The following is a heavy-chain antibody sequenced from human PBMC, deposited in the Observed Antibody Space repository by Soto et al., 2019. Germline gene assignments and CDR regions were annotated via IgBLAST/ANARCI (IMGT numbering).Heavy chain of an antibody. CDR1: GYPFTSYY. D-gene: IGHD3-10*01. V-gene: IGHV1-46*01. Sequence: GASVKVSCKASGYPFTSYYMHWVRQAPGQGLEWMGIINPSGGSTSYAQKFQGRVTMTRDTSTSTVYMELSSLRSEDTAVYYCARDMYYYGSGSRTGLPYYYYYGMDVWGQGTTVTVSS. CDR2: INPSGGST. CDR3: ARDMYYYGSGSRTGLPYYYYYGMDV. J-gene: IGHJ6*02.